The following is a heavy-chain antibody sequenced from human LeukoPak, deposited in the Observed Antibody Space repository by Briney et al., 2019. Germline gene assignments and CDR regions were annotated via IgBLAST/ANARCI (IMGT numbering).Heavy chain of an antibody. Sequence: ASVKVSCKASGYTFTSYFLHWVRQAPGQGLEWMGIINPSGGSTTYAQMFQGRVTMTEDTSTDTAYMELSSLRSEDTAVYYCATLTGDVGYWGQGTLVTVSS. D-gene: IGHD7-27*01. V-gene: IGHV1-46*01. CDR3: ATLTGDVGY. CDR1: GYTFTSYF. J-gene: IGHJ4*02. CDR2: INPSGGST.